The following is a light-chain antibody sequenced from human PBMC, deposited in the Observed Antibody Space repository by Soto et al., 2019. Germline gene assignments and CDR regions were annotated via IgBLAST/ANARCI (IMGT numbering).Light chain of an antibody. CDR2: GAS. J-gene: IGKJ2*01. CDR3: QQYGSSPTYT. V-gene: IGKV3-20*01. CDR1: QSVSSSY. Sequence: EIVLTQSPGTLSLSPGERATLSCRASQSVSSSYLAWYQQKPGQAPRLLIYGASSRATGIPDRFSGSGSGTVFTLTISRLEPEDFAVYYFQQYGSSPTYTFGQGTKLEIK.